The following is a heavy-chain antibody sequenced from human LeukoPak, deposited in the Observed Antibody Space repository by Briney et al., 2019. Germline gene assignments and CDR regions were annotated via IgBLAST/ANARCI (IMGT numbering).Heavy chain of an antibody. D-gene: IGHD3-3*01. CDR1: GFTFTNAW. Sequence: GGSLRLSCAASGFTFTNAWMSWVRQAPGKGLEWVAVIWYDGSNKYYADSVKGRFTISRDNAKNSLYLQMNTLRPEDTAVYYCARERQNKDFWSGGDYWGQGTLVTVSS. V-gene: IGHV3-33*08. CDR3: ARERQNKDFWSGGDY. CDR2: IWYDGSNK. J-gene: IGHJ4*02.